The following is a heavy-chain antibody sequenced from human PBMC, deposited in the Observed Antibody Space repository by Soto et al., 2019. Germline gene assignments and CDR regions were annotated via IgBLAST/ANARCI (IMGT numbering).Heavy chain of an antibody. CDR3: AKAYVLLWFGEPTGFDP. J-gene: IGHJ5*02. CDR2: ISGSGGST. D-gene: IGHD3-10*01. CDR1: GFTFSSYA. V-gene: IGHV3-23*01. Sequence: GGSLRLSCAASGFTFSSYAMSWVRQAPGKGLEWVSAISGSGGSTYYADSVKGRFTISRDNSKKTLYLQMNSLRAEDTAVYYCAKAYVLLWFGEPTGFDPWGQGTLVTVSS.